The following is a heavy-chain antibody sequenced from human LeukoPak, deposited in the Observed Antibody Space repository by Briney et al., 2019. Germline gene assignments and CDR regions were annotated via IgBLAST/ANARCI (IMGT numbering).Heavy chain of an antibody. D-gene: IGHD2-2*01. CDR1: GGTFSSYA. V-gene: IGHV1-69*13. Sequence: SVKVSCKASGGTFSSYAISWVRQAPGQGLEWMGGIIPIFGTANYAQKFQGRVTITADESTSTAYMELSSLRSEDTAVYYCALRPYNAIRNRPAAVSYYYYYMDVWGKGTTVTVSS. CDR3: ALRPYNAIRNRPAAVSYYYYYMDV. CDR2: IIPIFGTA. J-gene: IGHJ6*03.